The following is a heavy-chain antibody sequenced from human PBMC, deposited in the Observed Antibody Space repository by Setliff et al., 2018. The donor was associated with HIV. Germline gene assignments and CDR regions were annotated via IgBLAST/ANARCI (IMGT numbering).Heavy chain of an antibody. V-gene: IGHV4-59*11. J-gene: IGHJ4*02. CDR1: GGSISNQY. CDR2: IYYSGTA. D-gene: IGHD6-6*01. CDR3: ARLRVSSSSQTFDH. Sequence: SETLSLTCTVSGGSISNQYWSWIRQPQGKGLEWIGYIYYSGTAHYNPSLKSRVAMSVDTSKNQFSLDLASVTPADTAVYYCARLRVSSSSQTFDHWGQGILVTVSS.